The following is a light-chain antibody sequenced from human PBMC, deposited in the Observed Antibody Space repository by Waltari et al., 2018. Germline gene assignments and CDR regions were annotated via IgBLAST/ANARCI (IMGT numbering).Light chain of an antibody. CDR3: AAWDDSPSGYV. J-gene: IGLJ1*01. Sequence: HSVLTQPPSAAGTPGPRVPISCSGSSSNIGTHHVYWYQQFPGRAPRLLIYDDNQRPSGVPSRFSVSKSGTSASLVISGLRSDDEANYYCAAWDDSPSGYVFGTGTEVTVL. CDR1: SSNIGTHH. CDR2: DDN. V-gene: IGLV1-47*01.